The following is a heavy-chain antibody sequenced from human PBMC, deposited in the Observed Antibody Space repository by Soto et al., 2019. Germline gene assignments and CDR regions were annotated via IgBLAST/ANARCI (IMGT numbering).Heavy chain of an antibody. CDR1: GGSFSGYY. D-gene: IGHD1-7*01. CDR2: IYRTGST. J-gene: IGHJ4*02. V-gene: IGHV4-34*01. Sequence: SETLSLTCAVYGGSFSGYYWSWIRQPPGKGLEWIGEIYRTGSTNYNPSLKSRVTISLDKSENQFSLKVTSLTAADTAVYYCASRDPGTSVDYWGQGTLVTVSS. CDR3: ASRDPGTSVDY.